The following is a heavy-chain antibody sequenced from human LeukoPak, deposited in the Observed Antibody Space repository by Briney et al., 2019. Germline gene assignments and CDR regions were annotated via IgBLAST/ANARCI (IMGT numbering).Heavy chain of an antibody. Sequence: GGSLRLSCAASGFSFSNYWMHWVRQAPGKGLEWVANIKQDGSDKYYEDSVKGRFTIPRDNAKNSLYLQMNSLRAEDTAVYYCARDRSIPSYDIFDIWGQGTLVTVSS. D-gene: IGHD3-22*01. CDR3: ARDRSIPSYDIFDI. CDR1: GFSFSNYW. V-gene: IGHV3-7*01. J-gene: IGHJ3*02. CDR2: IKQDGSDK.